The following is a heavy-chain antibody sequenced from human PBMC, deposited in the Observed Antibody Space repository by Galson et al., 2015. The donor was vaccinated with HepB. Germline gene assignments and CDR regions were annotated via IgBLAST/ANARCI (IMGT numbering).Heavy chain of an antibody. J-gene: IGHJ5*02. CDR3: ARSYRGVRGVIYNWFDP. CDR2: INPSGGST. Sequence: SVKVSCKASGYTFTSYYMHWVRQAPGQGLEWMGIINPSGGSTSYAQKFQGRVTMTRDTSTSTVYMELSSLRSEDTAVYYCARSYRGVRGVIYNWFDPWGQGTLVTVSS. D-gene: IGHD3-10*01. CDR1: GYTFTSYY. V-gene: IGHV1-46*03.